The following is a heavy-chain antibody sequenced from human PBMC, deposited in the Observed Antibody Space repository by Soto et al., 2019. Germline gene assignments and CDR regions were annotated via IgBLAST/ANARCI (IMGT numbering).Heavy chain of an antibody. V-gene: IGHV1-69*13. CDR3: ARGQTMVRGVNAFDI. Sequence: SVKVSCKASGGTFSSYAISWVRQAPGQGLEWMGGIIPIFGTANYAQKFQGSVTITADESTSTAYMELSSLRSEDTAVYYCARGQTMVRGVNAFDIWGQGTMVTVSS. J-gene: IGHJ3*02. D-gene: IGHD3-10*01. CDR2: IIPIFGTA. CDR1: GGTFSSYA.